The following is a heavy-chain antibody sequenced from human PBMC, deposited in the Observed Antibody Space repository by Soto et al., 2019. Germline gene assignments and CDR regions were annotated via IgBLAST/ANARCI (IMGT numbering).Heavy chain of an antibody. CDR3: ARQYCSGTSCYWYFDF. Sequence: QVRLVQSGADVQRPGASMNISCQASGYQFTGSYLHWVRRAPGHGLQWMGMINPETGSTTYAETFQERVTMTTDKSAGTVFLGLGRLTSDDTATYYCARQYCSGTSCYWYFDFWGQGTFVSVSS. CDR2: INPETGST. D-gene: IGHD2-2*01. J-gene: IGHJ4*02. V-gene: IGHV1-46*01. CDR1: GYQFTGSY.